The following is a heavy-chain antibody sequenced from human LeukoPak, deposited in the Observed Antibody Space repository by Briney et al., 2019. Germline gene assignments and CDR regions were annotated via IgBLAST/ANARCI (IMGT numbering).Heavy chain of an antibody. CDR1: GFSLSNARMG. CDR2: IFSNDEK. J-gene: IGHJ5*02. V-gene: IGHV2-26*01. Sequence: SGPTLVNPTETLTLTCTVSGFSLSNARMGVSWIRQPPGKALEWLAHIFSNDEKSYSTSPKSRLTISKDTSKSQVVLTMTNMDPVDTATYYCARIPQPDSSSWYCWFDPWGQGTLVTVSS. CDR3: ARIPQPDSSSWYCWFDP. D-gene: IGHD6-13*01.